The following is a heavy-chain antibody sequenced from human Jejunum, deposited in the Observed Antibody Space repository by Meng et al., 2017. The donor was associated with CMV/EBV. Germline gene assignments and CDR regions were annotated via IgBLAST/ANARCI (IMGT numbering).Heavy chain of an antibody. D-gene: IGHD3-10*01. CDR2: ISGYNGNT. J-gene: IGHJ6*02. CDR3: ARGHYYHYYYYMDV. V-gene: IGHV1-18*01. Sequence: GYRFPSYGIRWVRPAPGQGLEWMGWISGYNGNTNYAQKLQGRVTMTPDTSTSTAYMDLRSLRSDDTAVYYCARGHYYHYYYYMDVWGQGTTVTVSS. CDR1: GYRFPSYG.